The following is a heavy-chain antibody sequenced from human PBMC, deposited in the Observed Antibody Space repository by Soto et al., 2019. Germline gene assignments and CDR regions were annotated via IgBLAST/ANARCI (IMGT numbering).Heavy chain of an antibody. V-gene: IGHV1-69*08. CDR2: IIPILGIA. CDR1: GGTFSSYT. CDR3: ARDRGDGGNSY. Sequence: QVQLVQSGAEVKKPGSSVKVSCKASGGTFSSYTISWVRQAPGQGPEWMGRIIPILGIANYAQKVQGRVTITADKSTSTAYMELSSLRSEDTAVYYCARDRGDGGNSYWGQGTLVTVSS. J-gene: IGHJ4*02. D-gene: IGHD2-21*02.